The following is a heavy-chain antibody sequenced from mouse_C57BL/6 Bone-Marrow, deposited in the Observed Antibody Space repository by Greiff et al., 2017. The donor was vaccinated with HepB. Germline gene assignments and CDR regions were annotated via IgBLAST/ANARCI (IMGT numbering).Heavy chain of an antibody. Sequence: EVKLQESGPGLVKPSQSLSLTCSVTGYSITSGYYWNWIRQFPGNKLEWMGYISYDGSNNYNPSLKNRISITRDTSKNQFFLKLNSVTTEDTATYYCARVSITHFDYWGQGTTLTVSS. D-gene: IGHD1-1*01. J-gene: IGHJ2*01. CDR3: ARVSITHFDY. CDR1: GYSITSGYY. CDR2: ISYDGSN. V-gene: IGHV3-6*01.